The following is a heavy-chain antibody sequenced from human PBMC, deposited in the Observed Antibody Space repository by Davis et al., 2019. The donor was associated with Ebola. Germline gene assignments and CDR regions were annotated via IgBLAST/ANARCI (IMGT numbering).Heavy chain of an antibody. CDR3: ARENIYTVTLEYYYYYGMDV. V-gene: IGHV3-74*01. D-gene: IGHD4-11*01. Sequence: PGGSLRLSCAASGFTFSSYWMHWVRQAPGKGLVWVSRINSDGSSTSYADSVKGRFTISRDNSKNTLYLQMNSLRAEDTAVYYCARENIYTVTLEYYYYYGMDVWGQGTTVTVSS. J-gene: IGHJ6*02. CDR1: GFTFSSYW. CDR2: INSDGSST.